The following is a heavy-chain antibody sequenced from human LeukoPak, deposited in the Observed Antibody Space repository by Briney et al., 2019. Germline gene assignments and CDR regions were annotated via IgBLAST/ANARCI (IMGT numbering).Heavy chain of an antibody. CDR1: GFTFSSYA. Sequence: GGSLRLSCAASGFTFSSYAMSWVRQAPGKGLEWVSAISGSGGSTYYADSVKGRFTISRDNSKNTLYLQMNSLRAEDTAVYYCAKANILADYVLMYAALDYWGQGTLVTVSS. CDR2: ISGSGGST. V-gene: IGHV3-23*01. CDR3: AKANILADYVLMYAALDY. J-gene: IGHJ4*02. D-gene: IGHD3-16*01.